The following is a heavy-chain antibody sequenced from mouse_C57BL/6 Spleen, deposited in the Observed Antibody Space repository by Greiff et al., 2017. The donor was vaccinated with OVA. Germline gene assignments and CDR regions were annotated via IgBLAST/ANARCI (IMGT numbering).Heavy chain of an antibody. J-gene: IGHJ3*01. CDR3: ARDSSSGFAY. D-gene: IGHD3-2*02. CDR2: ISDGGSYT. V-gene: IGHV5-4*01. Sequence: EVQRVESGGGLVKPGGSLKLSCAASGFTLSSYAMSWVRQTPEKMLEWVATISDGGSYTYYPDNLKGRFTISRDNAKNNLYLQMSHLKSEDTAMYYWARDSSSGFAYWGQGTLVTVSA. CDR1: GFTLSSYA.